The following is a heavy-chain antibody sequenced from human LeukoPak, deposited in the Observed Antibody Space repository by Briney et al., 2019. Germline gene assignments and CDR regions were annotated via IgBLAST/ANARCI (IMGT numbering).Heavy chain of an antibody. D-gene: IGHD3-3*01. CDR3: ARRLYDFWSGYSPKTYIDY. J-gene: IGHJ4*02. CDR1: GYTFTSYD. V-gene: IGHV1-8*01. Sequence: GASVKVSCKASGYTFTSYDINWVRQATGQGLEWMGWMNPNSGNTGYAQKFQGRVTMTRNTSISTAYMELSSLRSEDTAVYYCARRLYDFWSGYSPKTYIDYWGQGTLVTVSS. CDR2: MNPNSGNT.